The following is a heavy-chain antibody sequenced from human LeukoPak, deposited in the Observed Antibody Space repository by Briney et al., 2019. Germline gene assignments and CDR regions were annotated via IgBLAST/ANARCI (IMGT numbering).Heavy chain of an antibody. CDR1: GGTFSSYA. V-gene: IGHV1-69*01. CDR3: ARSIVATVEMFDY. Sequence: SVTVSCKASGGTFSSYAISWVRQAPGQGLEWMGGIIPIFGTANYAQKFQGRVTITADDSTSTAYMELSSLRSEDTAVYYCARSIVATVEMFDYWGQGTLVTVSS. CDR2: IIPIFGTA. J-gene: IGHJ4*02. D-gene: IGHD5-12*01.